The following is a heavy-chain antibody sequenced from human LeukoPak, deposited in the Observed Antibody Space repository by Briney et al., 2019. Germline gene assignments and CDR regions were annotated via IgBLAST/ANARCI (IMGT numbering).Heavy chain of an antibody. D-gene: IGHD1-26*01. J-gene: IGHJ4*02. V-gene: IGHV4-59*12. Sequence: SETLSLTCTVSGGSISNYYWNWIRQPPGKGLEFIGYIYYSGSTTYNPSLKSRVTISVDTSKNQFSLKLISVTAADTAVYYCARDLGGIYFDYWGQGTLVAVSS. CDR2: IYYSGST. CDR3: ARDLGGIYFDY. CDR1: GGSISNYY.